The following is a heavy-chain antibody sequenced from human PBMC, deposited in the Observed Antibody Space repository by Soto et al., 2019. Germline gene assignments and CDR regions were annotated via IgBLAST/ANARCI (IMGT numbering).Heavy chain of an antibody. Sequence: QVQLVQAGADVKKPGASVKVYCKASGYTFTSYGLSWVRQAPGQGLEGMGWINAYNGNTNYAQNLQGRVTMTTDTSTSTAYMELRTLRSDDTAVYYCARDWCGIDYWGQGTLVTVSS. CDR3: ARDWCGIDY. V-gene: IGHV1-18*01. D-gene: IGHD1-26*01. J-gene: IGHJ4*02. CDR1: GYTFTSYG. CDR2: INAYNGNT.